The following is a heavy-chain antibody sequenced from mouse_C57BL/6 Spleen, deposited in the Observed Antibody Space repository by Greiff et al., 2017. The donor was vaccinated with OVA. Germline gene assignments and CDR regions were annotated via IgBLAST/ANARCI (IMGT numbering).Heavy chain of an antibody. Sequence: QVQLKQSGAELVRPGTSVKMSCKASGYTFTNYWIGWAKQRPGHGLEWIGDLYPGGGYTNYNEKFKGKATLTADKSSSTAYMQFSSLTSEDSAIYYCARYGNYMDYWGQGTSVTVSS. D-gene: IGHD2-1*01. V-gene: IGHV1-63*01. CDR2: LYPGGGYT. CDR1: GYTFTNYW. CDR3: ARYGNYMDY. J-gene: IGHJ4*01.